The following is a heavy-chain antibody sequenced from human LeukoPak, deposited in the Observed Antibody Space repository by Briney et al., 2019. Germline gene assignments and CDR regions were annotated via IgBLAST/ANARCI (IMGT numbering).Heavy chain of an antibody. V-gene: IGHV4-34*01. CDR1: GGSFSGYY. CDR2: INHSGST. Sequence: SETLSLTCAVYGGSFSGYYWSWIRQPPGKGLEWIGEINHSGSTNYNPSLKSRVTISVDTSKNQFSLKLSSVTAADTAVYYCARRRDGYNFDYWGQGTLVTVSS. D-gene: IGHD5-24*01. J-gene: IGHJ4*02. CDR3: ARRRDGYNFDY.